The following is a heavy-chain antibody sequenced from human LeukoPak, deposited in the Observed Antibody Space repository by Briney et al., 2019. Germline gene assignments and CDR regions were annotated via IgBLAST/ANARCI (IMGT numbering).Heavy chain of an antibody. D-gene: IGHD5-24*01. Sequence: GGSLRLSCAASGFTFSSYGMHWVRQAPGKGLEWVAVISYDGSNKYYADSVKGRFTISRDNSKNTLYLQMNSLRAEDTAVYYCAKDPSKMATILSNWGQGTLVTVSS. J-gene: IGHJ4*02. CDR1: GFTFSSYG. CDR2: ISYDGSNK. V-gene: IGHV3-30*18. CDR3: AKDPSKMATILSN.